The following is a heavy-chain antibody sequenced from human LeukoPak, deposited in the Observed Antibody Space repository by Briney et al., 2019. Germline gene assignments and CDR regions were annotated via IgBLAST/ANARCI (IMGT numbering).Heavy chain of an antibody. V-gene: IGHV4-59*08. J-gene: IGHJ4*02. CDR3: ASRSSGYPY. CDR1: GGSISSYY. CDR2: IYHSGST. Sequence: PSETLSLTCTVSGGSISSYYWSWIRQPPGKGLEWIGSIYHSGSTYYNPSLKSRVTISVDTSKNQFSLKLSSVTAADTAVYYCASRSSGYPYWGQGTLVTVSS. D-gene: IGHD3-22*01.